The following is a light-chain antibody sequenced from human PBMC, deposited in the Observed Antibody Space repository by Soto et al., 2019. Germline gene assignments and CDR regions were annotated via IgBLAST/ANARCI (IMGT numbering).Light chain of an antibody. CDR2: RDG. V-gene: IGLV1-40*01. J-gene: IGLJ3*02. Sequence: QSVLTQPPSVSGALGQRVTISCSGGSSNIGAGYDVHWYQQFPGTAPKLLIFRDGQRPSGVPARFFGSKSDTSASLAITGLRSEDEAHYYCAVWDNSMTAWVFGGGTKVTVL. CDR3: AVWDNSMTAWV. CDR1: SSNIGAGYD.